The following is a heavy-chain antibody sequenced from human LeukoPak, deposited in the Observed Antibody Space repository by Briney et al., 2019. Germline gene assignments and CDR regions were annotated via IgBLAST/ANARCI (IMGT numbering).Heavy chain of an antibody. J-gene: IGHJ5*02. CDR3: ASEYVAVARGWFDP. CDR2: IYHSGST. CDR1: GGSISSSNW. D-gene: IGHD6-19*01. Sequence: PSGTLSLTCAVSGGSISSSNWWSWVRQPPGKGLEWIGEIYHSGSTNYNPSLKSRVTISVDKSKNQFSLKLSSVTVADTAVYYCASEYVAVARGWFDPWGQGTLVTVSS. V-gene: IGHV4-4*02.